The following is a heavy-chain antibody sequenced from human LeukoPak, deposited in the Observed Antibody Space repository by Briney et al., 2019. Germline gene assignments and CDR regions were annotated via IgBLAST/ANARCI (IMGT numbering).Heavy chain of an antibody. D-gene: IGHD5-24*01. CDR3: ARDGSKLLLTFRFDP. V-gene: IGHV4-4*07. J-gene: IGHJ5*02. Sequence: SETLSLTCTVSGGSISSYYWSWIRQPAGKGLEWIGRIYTSGSTNYNPSLKSRVTMSVDTSKNQFSLKLSSVTAADTAVYYCARDGSKLLLTFRFDPWGQGTLVTVSS. CDR1: GGSISSYY. CDR2: IYTSGST.